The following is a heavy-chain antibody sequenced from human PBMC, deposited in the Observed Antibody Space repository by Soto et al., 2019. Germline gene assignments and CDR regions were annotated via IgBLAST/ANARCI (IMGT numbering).Heavy chain of an antibody. V-gene: IGHV4-59*01. CDR2: IYYSGST. J-gene: IGHJ3*02. CDR3: ARGRITIFGVVTGDAFDI. Sequence: PSETLSLTCTVSGGSISSYYWGWIRQPPGEGLEWIGYIYYSGSTNYNPSLKSRVTISVDTSKNQFSLKLSSVTAADTAVYYCARGRITIFGVVTGDAFDIWGQGTMVTVSS. CDR1: GGSISSYY. D-gene: IGHD3-3*01.